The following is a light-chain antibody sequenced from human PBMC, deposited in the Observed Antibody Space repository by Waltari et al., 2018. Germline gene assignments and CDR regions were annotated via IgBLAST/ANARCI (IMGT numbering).Light chain of an antibody. Sequence: NFMLTQPHSVSESPGKTVTISCTRSSGSIASNYVQWYQQRPGSAPTTVNYEYNRRPSGVPDRVSGSIDSSSNSASLTISGLKTEDEADYYCQSYDVSNPDWVFGGGTKLTVL. J-gene: IGLJ3*02. CDR1: SGSIASNY. CDR2: EYN. CDR3: QSYDVSNPDWV. V-gene: IGLV6-57*04.